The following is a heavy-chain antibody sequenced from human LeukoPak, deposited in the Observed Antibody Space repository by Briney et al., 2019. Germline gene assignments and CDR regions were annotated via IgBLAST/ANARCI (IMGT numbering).Heavy chain of an antibody. Sequence: ASVKASCKASGYTFTSYYMHWVRQAPGQGLEWMGIINPSGGSTSYAQKFQGRVTMTRDTSTSTVYMELSSLRSEDTAVYYCARDLTSPTYDSSGYYGETYDYWGQGTLVTVSS. D-gene: IGHD3-22*01. CDR1: GYTFTSYY. CDR3: ARDLTSPTYDSSGYYGETYDY. V-gene: IGHV1-46*01. J-gene: IGHJ4*02. CDR2: INPSGGST.